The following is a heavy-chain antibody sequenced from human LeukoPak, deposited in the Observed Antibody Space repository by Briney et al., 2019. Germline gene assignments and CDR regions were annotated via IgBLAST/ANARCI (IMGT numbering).Heavy chain of an antibody. CDR2: ISYDGSNK. D-gene: IGHD6-19*01. V-gene: IGHV3-30-3*01. CDR3: AREDSGWYDGMDV. CDR1: GFTFSSYA. Sequence: GGSLRLSCAASGFTFSSYAMHWVRQAPGKGLERVAVISYDGSNKYYADSVKGRFTISRDNSKNTLYLQMNSLRAEDTAVYYCAREDSGWYDGMDVWGQGTTVTVSS. J-gene: IGHJ6*02.